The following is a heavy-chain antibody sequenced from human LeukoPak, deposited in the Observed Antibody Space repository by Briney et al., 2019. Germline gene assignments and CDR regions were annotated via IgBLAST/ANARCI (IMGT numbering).Heavy chain of an antibody. CDR2: IYTSGST. CDR3: ARGSRHDYGGNSALNFDY. J-gene: IGHJ4*02. D-gene: IGHD4-23*01. Sequence: SETLSLTCTVSGGSISSYYWSWIRQPAGKGLEWIGRIYTSGSTNYNPSLKSRVTMSVDTSKNQFSLKLSSVAAADTAVYYCARGSRHDYGGNSALNFDYWGQGTLVTVSS. V-gene: IGHV4-4*07. CDR1: GGSISSYY.